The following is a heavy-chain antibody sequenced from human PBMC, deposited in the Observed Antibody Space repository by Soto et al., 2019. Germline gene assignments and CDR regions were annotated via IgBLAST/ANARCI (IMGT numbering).Heavy chain of an antibody. D-gene: IGHD2-15*01. Sequence: QVQLVESGGGVVQPGGSLRLSCTTSGFTFNTYGMHWVRQAPGKGLEWVAIIWYEGSNKYYADSVKGRFTISRDNSKNTLYLQMSSLRAEDTALYYCARSDCTGAYCYSWHVNYGVDVWGQGTTVTVSS. CDR1: GFTFNTYG. CDR2: IWYEGSNK. J-gene: IGHJ6*02. CDR3: ARSDCTGAYCYSWHVNYGVDV. V-gene: IGHV3-33*08.